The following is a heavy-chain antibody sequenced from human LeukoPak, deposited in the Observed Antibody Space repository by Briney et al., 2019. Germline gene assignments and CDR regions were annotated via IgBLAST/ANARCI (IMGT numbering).Heavy chain of an antibody. CDR3: AANSADQNTLGSSYKV. CDR1: GYSISSGYY. V-gene: IGHV4-38-2*02. CDR2: IYHSGST. J-gene: IGHJ4*02. Sequence: PSETLSLTCTVSGYSISSGYYWGWIRQPPGKGLEWIGSIYHSGSTYYNPSPKSRVTISVDTFENQFSLKLNSVTAADTAVYYCAANSADQNTLGSSYKVWGQGTLVTVSS. D-gene: IGHD3-10*01.